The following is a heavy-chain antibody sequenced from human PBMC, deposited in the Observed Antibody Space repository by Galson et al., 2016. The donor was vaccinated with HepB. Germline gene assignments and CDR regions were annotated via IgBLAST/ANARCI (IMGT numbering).Heavy chain of an antibody. CDR3: ARGLVGGTGGRH. CDR1: GGSISNSTW. Sequence: LSLTCAVSGGSISNSTWWSWVCQPPGKGLEWIGEIYHSGSTNYNPSLKSRVTMSVDKSNNQFSLNLRSVTAADTAVYYCARGLVGGTGGRHWGQGTLVTVSS. D-gene: IGHD1-26*01. J-gene: IGHJ4*02. V-gene: IGHV4-4*02. CDR2: IYHSGST.